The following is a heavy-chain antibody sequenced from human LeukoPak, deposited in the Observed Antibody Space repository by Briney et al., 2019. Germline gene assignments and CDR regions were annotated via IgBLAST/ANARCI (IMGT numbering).Heavy chain of an antibody. CDR1: GFTFSSYS. CDR3: AKDRPVRGQQLSTFDY. Sequence: PGGSLRLSCAASGFTFSSYSMNWLRQAPGKGLEWVSYISSTSTTIYYADSVKGRFTISRDNAKNSLYLQMNSLRAEDTALYYCAKDRPVRGQQLSTFDYWGQGTLVTVSS. D-gene: IGHD6-13*01. V-gene: IGHV3-48*04. CDR2: ISSTSTTI. J-gene: IGHJ4*02.